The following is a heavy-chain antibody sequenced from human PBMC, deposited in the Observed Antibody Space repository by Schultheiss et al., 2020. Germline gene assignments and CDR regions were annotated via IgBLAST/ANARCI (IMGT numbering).Heavy chain of an antibody. CDR1: GFTFSSYG. J-gene: IGHJ4*02. CDR3: ARGGRWLQLRNFDY. Sequence: GESLKISCAASGFTFSSYGMHWVRQAPGKGLEWVAVISYDGSNKYYADSVKGRFTISRDNSKNTLYLQMNSLRAEDTAVYYCARGGRWLQLRNFDYWGQGTLVTVSS. D-gene: IGHD5-24*01. CDR2: ISYDGSNK. V-gene: IGHV3-30*03.